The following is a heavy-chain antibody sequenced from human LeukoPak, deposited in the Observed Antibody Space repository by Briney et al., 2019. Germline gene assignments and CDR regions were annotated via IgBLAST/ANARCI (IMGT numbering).Heavy chain of an antibody. CDR1: GFTFTTSW. Sequence: PWGSLRLSSAAPGFTFTTSWMSCVRQAPGKGLEWVANIKQDGREKYYVDSVKGRFTISRDNAKNSLYLQMNSLRAENTPVYYWGRYDYCGNFDYWGQGTLVTVSS. CDR3: GRYDYCGNFDY. D-gene: IGHD4-23*01. CDR2: IKQDGREK. V-gene: IGHV3-7*02. J-gene: IGHJ4*02.